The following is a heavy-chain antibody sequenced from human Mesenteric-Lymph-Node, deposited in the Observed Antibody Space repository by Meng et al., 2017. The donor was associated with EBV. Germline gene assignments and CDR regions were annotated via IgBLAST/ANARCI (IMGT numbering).Heavy chain of an antibody. CDR2: IYYSGST. V-gene: IGHV4-61*01. J-gene: IGHJ4*02. D-gene: IGHD1-26*01. CDR1: GGSVSSGSYY. CDR3: ALIIVGATHFDY. Sequence: AELQGPGPGPVKPSETLSLTCTVSGGSVSSGSYYWSWIRQPPGKGLEWIGYIYYSGSTNYNPSLKSRVTISVDTSKNQFSLKLSSVTAADTAVYYCALIIVGATHFDYWGQGTLVTVSS.